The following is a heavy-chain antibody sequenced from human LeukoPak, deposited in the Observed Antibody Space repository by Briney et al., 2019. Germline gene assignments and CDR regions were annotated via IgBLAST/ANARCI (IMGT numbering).Heavy chain of an antibody. CDR3: ARDPCGYGRACYWLDP. V-gene: IGHV1-18*01. CDR2: ISAYNGNT. J-gene: IGHJ5*02. CDR1: GYTFTSYG. D-gene: IGHD6-13*01. Sequence: GASVKVSCKASGYTFTSYGISWVRQAPGQGLEWMGWISAYNGNTNYAQKLQGRVTMTTDTSTSTVYMELSSLRSEDTAVYYCARDPCGYGRACYWLDPWGQGTLVTVSS.